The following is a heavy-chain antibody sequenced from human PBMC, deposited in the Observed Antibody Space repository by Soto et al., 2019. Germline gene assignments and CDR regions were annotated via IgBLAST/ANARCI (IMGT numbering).Heavy chain of an antibody. J-gene: IGHJ4*02. V-gene: IGHV1-8*01. CDR2: MNPSSGNT. Sequence: ASVKVSCKASGYTFTSYDINWVRQATGQGLEWMGWMNPSSGNTGYAQKFQGRVTMTRNTSISTAYMELSSLRSEDTAVYYCARERLDILTGYSRYYFDYWGQGTLVTVSS. D-gene: IGHD3-9*01. CDR3: ARERLDILTGYSRYYFDY. CDR1: GYTFTSYD.